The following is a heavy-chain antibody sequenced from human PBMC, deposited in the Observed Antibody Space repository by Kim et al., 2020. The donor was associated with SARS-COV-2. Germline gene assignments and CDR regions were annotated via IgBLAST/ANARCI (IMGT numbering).Heavy chain of an antibody. CDR2: IKQDGSGK. CDR1: GFTFSSYW. D-gene: IGHD2-15*01. CDR3: ARGCRDMSGGYNFARWFDP. V-gene: IGHV3-7*01. Sequence: GGSLRLSCAASGFTFSSYWMSWVRQAPGKGLEWVANIKQDGSGKYDVDSVKGRFTISRDNAENALYLEMNSLRAEDTAMYDSARGCRDMSGGYNFARWFDPGGRGTLGTVFS. J-gene: IGHJ5*02.